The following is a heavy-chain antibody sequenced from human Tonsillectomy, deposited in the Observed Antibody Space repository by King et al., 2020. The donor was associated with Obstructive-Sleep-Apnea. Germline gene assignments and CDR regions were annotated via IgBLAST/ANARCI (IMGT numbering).Heavy chain of an antibody. D-gene: IGHD2-21*02. V-gene: IGHV3-73*01. CDR1: GFTFSGSA. Sequence: VQLVESGGGLVQPGGSLKLSCAASGFTFSGSAMHWVRQVSGKGLEWVGRIRSKRNNYATAYAASVKDRVTISRDDSKNTAYLQMNSLKTEDTAVYYCNRRSPDVVTGDNYWGQGTLVTVSS. CDR2: IRSKRNNYAT. CDR3: NRRSPDVVTGDNY. J-gene: IGHJ4*02.